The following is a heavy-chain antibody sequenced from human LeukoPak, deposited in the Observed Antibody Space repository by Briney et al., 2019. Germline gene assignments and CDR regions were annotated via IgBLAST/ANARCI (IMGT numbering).Heavy chain of an antibody. CDR2: IYYSGST. CDR1: GGSISSYY. Sequence: KSSETLSLTCTVSGGSISSYYWGWIRQPPGKGLEWIGSIYYSGSTYYNPSLKSRVTISVDTSKNQFSLKLSSVTAADTAVYYCARHVRGHCSSTSCPQIGGTFFDYWGQGTLVTVSS. D-gene: IGHD2-2*01. J-gene: IGHJ4*02. V-gene: IGHV4-39*01. CDR3: ARHVRGHCSSTSCPQIGGTFFDY.